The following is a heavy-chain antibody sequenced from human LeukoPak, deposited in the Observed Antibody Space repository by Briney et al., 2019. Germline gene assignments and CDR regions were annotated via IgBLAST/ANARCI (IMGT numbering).Heavy chain of an antibody. J-gene: IGHJ4*02. CDR1: GFTFSSYA. Sequence: PGGSLRLSCAVSGFTFSSYAMSWVRQAPGKGLEWVSAISGSGGSTYYADSVKGRFTISRDNSKNTLYLQMNSLRAEDTAVYYWAKGPRKAAAGPILDYGGQEPLVPVPS. D-gene: IGHD6-13*01. V-gene: IGHV3-23*01. CDR2: ISGSGGST. CDR3: AKGPRKAAAGPILDY.